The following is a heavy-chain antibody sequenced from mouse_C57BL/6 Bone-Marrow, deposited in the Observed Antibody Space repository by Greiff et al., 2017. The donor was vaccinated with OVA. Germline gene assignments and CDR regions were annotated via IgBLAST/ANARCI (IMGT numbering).Heavy chain of an antibody. D-gene: IGHD1-1*01. CDR3: AKNVPPTVVAHYYAMDY. CDR2: IWSGGST. J-gene: IGHJ4*01. V-gene: IGHV2-4*01. CDR1: GFSLTSYG. Sequence: VQLQQSGPGLVQPSQSLSITCTVSGFSLTSYGVHWVRQPPGKGLEWLGVIWSGGSTDYNAAFISRLGISTDNSKSQVFYKMNRLQADDTAIYYGAKNVPPTVVAHYYAMDYWGQGTSVTVSS.